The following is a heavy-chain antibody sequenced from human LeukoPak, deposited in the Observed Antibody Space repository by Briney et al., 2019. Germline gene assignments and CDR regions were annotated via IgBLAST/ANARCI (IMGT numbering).Heavy chain of an antibody. J-gene: IGHJ5*02. Sequence: PSETLSLTCTVSGGSISSGDYYWSWIRQPPGKGLEWIGYIYYSGSTYYNPSPKSRVTISVDTSKNQFSLKLSSVTVADTAVYYCARLIRDTNWFDPWGQGTLVTVSS. V-gene: IGHV4-30-4*01. CDR3: ARLIRDTNWFDP. CDR1: GGSISSGDYY. D-gene: IGHD2-21*01. CDR2: IYYSGST.